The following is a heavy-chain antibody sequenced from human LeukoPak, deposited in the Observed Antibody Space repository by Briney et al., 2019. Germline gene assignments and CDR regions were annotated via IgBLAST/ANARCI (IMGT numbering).Heavy chain of an antibody. CDR2: IYYSGST. D-gene: IGHD5-18*01. J-gene: IGHJ4*02. V-gene: IGHV4-59*01. Sequence: SETLSLTCTVSGGSISSYYWSWIRQPPGKGLEWIGYIYYSGSTNYNPSLKNRVTISVDTSKNQFSLKLSSVTAADTAVYYCAREPRVDTAMVKGYFDYWGQGTLVTVSS. CDR1: GGSISSYY. CDR3: AREPRVDTAMVKGYFDY.